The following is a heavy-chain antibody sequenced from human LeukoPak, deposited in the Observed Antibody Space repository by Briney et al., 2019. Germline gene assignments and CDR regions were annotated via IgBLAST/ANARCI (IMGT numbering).Heavy chain of an antibody. D-gene: IGHD4-23*01. V-gene: IGHV4-39*01. CDR3: ARHMLGGKRSFDS. CDR2: IYYSGST. J-gene: IGHJ4*02. CDR1: GGSISSSSYY. Sequence: SETLSLTCTVSGGSISSSSYYWGWIRQPPGKGLEWIGTIYYSGSTYYNPSLESRATISADTSKDQFSLNLSSVTAADTAVYYCARHMLGGKRSFDSWGQGTLVTVSS.